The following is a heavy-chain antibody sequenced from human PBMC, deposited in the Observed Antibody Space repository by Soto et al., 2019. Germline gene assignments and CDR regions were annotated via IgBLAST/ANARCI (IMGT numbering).Heavy chain of an antibody. J-gene: IGHJ4*02. CDR3: AKDRYDFWSGYYGFDY. CDR2: ISGSGGST. CDR1: GFTFSSYA. D-gene: IGHD3-3*01. Sequence: EVQLLESGGGLVQPGGSLRLSCAASGFTFSSYAMSWVRQAPGKGLEWVSAISGSGGSTYYADSVTGRFTISRDNSKNTLYLQMNSLSAEDTAVYYCAKDRYDFWSGYYGFDYWGQGTLVTVSS. V-gene: IGHV3-23*01.